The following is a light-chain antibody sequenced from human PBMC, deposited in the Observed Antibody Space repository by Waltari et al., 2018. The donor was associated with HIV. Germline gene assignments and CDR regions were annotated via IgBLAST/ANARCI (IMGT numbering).Light chain of an antibody. J-gene: IGLJ2*01. CDR2: GNN. V-gene: IGLV1-44*01. Sequence: QSVLTQPPSASGTPGQRVTISGSGSSPNSGSKQVNWDQQRPGTAPKLLIYGNNQRPSGVPDRFSGSKSGTSASLAISGLQSEDEAVYYCAPWDDSLNGWIFGGGTKLTVL. CDR1: SPNSGSKQ. CDR3: APWDDSLNGWI.